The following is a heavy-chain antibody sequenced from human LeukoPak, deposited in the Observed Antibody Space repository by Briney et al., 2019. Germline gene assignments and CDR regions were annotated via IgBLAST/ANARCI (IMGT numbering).Heavy chain of an antibody. V-gene: IGHV3-7*01. Sequence: PGGSLRLSCAASGFTFSTYWMSWVRQVPGKGLEWLANIKYDGGEKYYVDSVKGRFTVSRDNAKNSLYLQMNSLRAEDTAVYYCARDIAVAGTGGFDYWGQGTLVTVSS. CDR3: ARDIAVAGTGGFDY. CDR1: GFTFSTYW. J-gene: IGHJ4*02. D-gene: IGHD6-19*01. CDR2: IKYDGGEK.